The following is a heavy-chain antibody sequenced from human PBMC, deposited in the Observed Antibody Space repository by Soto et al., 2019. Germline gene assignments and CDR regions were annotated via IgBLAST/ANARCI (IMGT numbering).Heavy chain of an antibody. CDR3: ARYQPYSTGYYYFDH. J-gene: IGHJ4*02. CDR2: ISGHNGHT. D-gene: IGHD6-19*01. CDR1: GYNFTTYG. Sequence: QVQLVQSGAEVKKPRASVKVSCKTSGYNFTTYGVSWVRQAPGQGLEWMGWISGHNGHTNYAQTFQGRVTITTDTSTTTASMELRRLRSDDTDVYYCARYQPYSTGYYYFDHWGQGTLAIVTS. V-gene: IGHV1-18*01.